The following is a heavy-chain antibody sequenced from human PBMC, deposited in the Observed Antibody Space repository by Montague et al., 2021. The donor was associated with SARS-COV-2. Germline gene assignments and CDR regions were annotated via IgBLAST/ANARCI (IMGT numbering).Heavy chain of an antibody. J-gene: IGHJ4*02. CDR2: ISHSSNTI. D-gene: IGHD3-22*01. CDR3: ARPPTFYYESICYFSN. CDR1: GFALSDYY. Sequence: SLRLSCAASGFALSDYYMAWIRQAPGKGLEWLSYISHSSNTIAYADSVKGRFTISRDNANNSVHLQMNNLRVEDTAVYYCARPPTFYYESICYFSNWGQGAQVTVTS. V-gene: IGHV3-11*01.